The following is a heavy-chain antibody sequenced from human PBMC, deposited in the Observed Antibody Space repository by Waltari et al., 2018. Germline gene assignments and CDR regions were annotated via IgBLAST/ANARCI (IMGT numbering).Heavy chain of an antibody. CDR3: ARGGGTFSKPQYFDS. J-gene: IGHJ4*02. CDR1: GYIFTTYG. CDR2: INTHTGTP. Sequence: QVQLVQSGSELKKPGASVKVSCKASGYIFTTYGINWVRQAPGQGLEWMGWINTHTGTPTYVQGFTGRFVFSLDTAVSTAYLQISSLKAEDSVIYYCARGGGTFSKPQYFDSWGQGTRVTVSS. V-gene: IGHV7-4-1*02. D-gene: IGHD1-26*01.